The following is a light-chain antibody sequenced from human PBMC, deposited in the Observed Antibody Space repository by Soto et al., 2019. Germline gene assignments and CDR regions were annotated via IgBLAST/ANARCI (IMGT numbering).Light chain of an antibody. Sequence: QPALTQPASVSGSPGQSITISCTGTSSDVGSYNLVSWYQQHPGKAPKLMIYEGSKRPSGVSNRFSGSKSGNTASLTISGLQAEDEADYYCCSYAGSRVVFGGGTQLTVL. J-gene: IGLJ2*01. CDR1: SSDVGSYNL. CDR3: CSYAGSRVV. V-gene: IGLV2-23*01. CDR2: EGS.